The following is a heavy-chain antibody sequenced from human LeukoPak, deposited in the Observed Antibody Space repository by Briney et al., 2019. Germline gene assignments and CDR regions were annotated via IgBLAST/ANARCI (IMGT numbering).Heavy chain of an antibody. CDR2: IRSKANSYAT. CDR3: TTVQSYYYDSSGYYIIDY. Sequence: GGSLRLSRAASGFTFSGSTMHWVRQASGKGLEWVGRIRSKANSYATTYAASVKGRFTISRDDSKNPLYLQMNSLKTQDTAVYYCTTVQSYYYDSSGYYIIDYWGQGTLVTVSS. CDR1: GFTFSGST. D-gene: IGHD3-22*01. V-gene: IGHV3-73*01. J-gene: IGHJ4*02.